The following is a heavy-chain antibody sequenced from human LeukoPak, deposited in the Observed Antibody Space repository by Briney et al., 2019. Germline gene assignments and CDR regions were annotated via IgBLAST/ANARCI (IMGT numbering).Heavy chain of an antibody. V-gene: IGHV3-73*01. CDR3: NPHSNYGWN. CDR2: IRSKANSYAT. Sequence: SGGSLRLSCAASGFTFSGSAMHWVRQASGKGLEWVGRIRSKANSYATAYAASVKGRFAISRDDSKNTAYLQMNSLKTEDTAVYYCNPHSNYGWNWGQGTLVTVSS. CDR1: GFTFSGSA. J-gene: IGHJ4*02. D-gene: IGHD4-11*01.